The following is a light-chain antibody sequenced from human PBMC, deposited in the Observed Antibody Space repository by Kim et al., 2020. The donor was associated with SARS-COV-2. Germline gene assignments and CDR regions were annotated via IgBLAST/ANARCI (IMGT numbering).Light chain of an antibody. J-gene: IGKJ3*01. CDR1: QDIRKS. CDR2: AAS. V-gene: IGKV1-16*01. Sequence: ASIGDRVTITWRASQDIRKSLVWFQQKPGKAPKSLIYAASTLDSGVPSRFSGTGSGTDFTLTISSLQPEDYATYYCQQYNTYPFTFGPGTKVDIK. CDR3: QQYNTYPFT.